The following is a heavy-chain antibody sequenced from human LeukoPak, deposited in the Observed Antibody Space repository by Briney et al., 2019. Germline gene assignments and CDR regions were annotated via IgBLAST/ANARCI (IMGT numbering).Heavy chain of an antibody. J-gene: IGHJ3*02. CDR3: ARETQNSSGPDAFDI. Sequence: GASVKVSCKASGYTFTGYYMHWVRQAPGQGLEWMGWINPNSGGTNSAQKFQGRVTMTRDTSISTAYMELSRLRSDDTTVYYCARETQNSSGPDAFDIWGQGTMVTVSS. CDR1: GYTFTGYY. D-gene: IGHD6-19*01. CDR2: INPNSGGT. V-gene: IGHV1-2*02.